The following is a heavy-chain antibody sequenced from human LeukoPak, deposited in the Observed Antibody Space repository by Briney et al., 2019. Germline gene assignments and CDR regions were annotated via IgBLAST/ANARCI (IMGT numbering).Heavy chain of an antibody. Sequence: GGSLRLSCAVSGFNFSSNDMHWVRQPTGKGLEWVSGISTAGDTYYPDSVKGRFTISRDNSKNTLYLQMNSLRAEDTAVYYWAKVGENSGWTPYERNSYYHTDVWGKGTTVTISS. V-gene: IGHV3-13*01. CDR1: GFNFSSND. D-gene: IGHD6-19*01. CDR3: AKVGENSGWTPYERNSYYHTDV. J-gene: IGHJ6*03. CDR2: ISTAGDT.